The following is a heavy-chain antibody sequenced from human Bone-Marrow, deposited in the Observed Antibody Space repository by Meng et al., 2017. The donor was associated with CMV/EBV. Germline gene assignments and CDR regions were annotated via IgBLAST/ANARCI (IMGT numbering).Heavy chain of an antibody. CDR3: ARGVLLWFGDLNWFDP. CDR2: IYYSGST. V-gene: IGHV4-59*01. Sequence: SETLSLTCTVSGGSISSYYWSWIRQPPGKGLEWIGYIYYSGSTNYNPSLKSRVTISVDTSKNQFSLKLSSVTAADTAVYYCARGVLLWFGDLNWFDPWGQGNLVTVSS. J-gene: IGHJ5*02. D-gene: IGHD3-10*01. CDR1: GGSISSYY.